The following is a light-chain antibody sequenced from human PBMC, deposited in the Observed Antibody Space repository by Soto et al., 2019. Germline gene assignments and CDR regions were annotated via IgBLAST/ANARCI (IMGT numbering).Light chain of an antibody. V-gene: IGKV1-39*01. CDR1: QTVYSY. Sequence: DIQMTQSPSSLSASVGDRVTITCRASQTVYSYLNWYQQKTGIAPRLLIYGTSRLHSGVPSRFSASGSGTDFTLTISSLQPDDFATYYCQQYNSYSGTFGGGTRLEIK. CDR2: GTS. J-gene: IGKJ5*01. CDR3: QQYNSYSGT.